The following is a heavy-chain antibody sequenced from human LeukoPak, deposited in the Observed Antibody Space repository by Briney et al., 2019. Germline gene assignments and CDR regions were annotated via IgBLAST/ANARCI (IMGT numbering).Heavy chain of an antibody. D-gene: IGHD6-13*01. J-gene: IGHJ4*02. CDR2: ISYDGSNK. CDR3: ARHGAAAGTMGLDY. V-gene: IGHV3-30-3*01. CDR1: GFTFSSYA. Sequence: GGSLRLSCAASGFTFSSYAMHWVRQAPGKGLEWVAVISYDGSNKYYADSVKGRFTISRDNSKNTLYLQMNSLRAEDTAVYYCARHGAAAGTMGLDYWGQGTLVTVSS.